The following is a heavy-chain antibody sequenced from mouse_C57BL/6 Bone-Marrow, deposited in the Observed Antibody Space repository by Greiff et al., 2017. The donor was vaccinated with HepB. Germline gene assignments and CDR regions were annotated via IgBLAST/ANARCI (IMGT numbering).Heavy chain of an antibody. CDR2: ISSGGSYT. Sequence: EVHLVESGGDLVKPGGSLKLSCAASGFTFSSYGMSWVRQTPDKRLEWVATISSGGSYTYYPDSVKGRFTISRDNAKNTLYLQMSSLKSEDTAMYYCARQGGKGDYWGQGTTLTVSS. J-gene: IGHJ2*01. V-gene: IGHV5-6*01. CDR1: GFTFSSYG. CDR3: ARQGGKGDY.